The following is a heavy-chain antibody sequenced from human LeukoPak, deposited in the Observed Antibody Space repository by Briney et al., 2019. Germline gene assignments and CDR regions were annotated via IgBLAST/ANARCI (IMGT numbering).Heavy chain of an antibody. CDR3: AIDHCTSSGCYEYYYYGMDV. Sequence: ASVKVSCKASGYTFTDYYLQWVRQAPGQGLEWMGWINPNSGGTNSAQKFQGRVTMTRDTSVSTAYMELSRLRSDDTAVYYCAIDHCTSSGCYEYYYYGMDVWGQGTTVTVSS. CDR2: INPNSGGT. D-gene: IGHD2-2*01. CDR1: GYTFTDYY. J-gene: IGHJ6*02. V-gene: IGHV1-2*02.